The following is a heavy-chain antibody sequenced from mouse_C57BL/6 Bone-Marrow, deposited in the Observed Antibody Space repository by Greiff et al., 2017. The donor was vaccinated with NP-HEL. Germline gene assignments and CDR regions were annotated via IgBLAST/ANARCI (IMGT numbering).Heavy chain of an antibody. CDR3: GGSEGGRGYFDG. D-gene: IGHD1-1*02. CDR1: GFNIKNTY. J-gene: IGHJ1*03. Sequence: DVQLQESVAELVRPGASVKLSCTASGFNIKNTYMHWVKQRPEQGLEWIGRIDPANGNTKYAPKFQGKATITADTSSTTAYLQLSSLAAEDAAMYYCGGSEGGRGYFDGWGTGTTVTVSS. V-gene: IGHV14-3*01. CDR2: IDPANGNT.